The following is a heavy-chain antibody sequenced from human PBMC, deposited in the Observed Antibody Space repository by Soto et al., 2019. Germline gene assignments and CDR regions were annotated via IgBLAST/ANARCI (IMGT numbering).Heavy chain of an antibody. V-gene: IGHV1-69*04. Sequence: SVKVSCKASGGTFSSYAISWVRQAPGQGLEWMGRIIPILGIANYGHRFQGRVTITADKSTSTAHMELSSLRSEDTAVYYCASVDALGEYSSSSRHDYWAQGTLVTVSS. CDR3: ASVDALGEYSSSSRHDY. CDR2: IIPILGIA. CDR1: GGTFSSYA. J-gene: IGHJ4*02. D-gene: IGHD6-6*01.